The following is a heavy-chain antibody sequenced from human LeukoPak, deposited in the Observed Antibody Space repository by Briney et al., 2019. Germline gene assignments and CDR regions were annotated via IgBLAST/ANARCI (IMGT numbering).Heavy chain of an antibody. V-gene: IGHV3-48*04. CDR1: GFTFSSYG. CDR2: ISNSGSSI. J-gene: IGHJ6*04. Sequence: GGSLRLSCAASGFTFSSYGMNWVRQAPGKGLEWVSYISNSGSSIYYADSVKGRFTISRDNAKNSLYLQMNSLRAEDTAVYYCAELGITMIGGVWGKGTTVTISS. CDR3: AELGITMIGGV. D-gene: IGHD3-10*02.